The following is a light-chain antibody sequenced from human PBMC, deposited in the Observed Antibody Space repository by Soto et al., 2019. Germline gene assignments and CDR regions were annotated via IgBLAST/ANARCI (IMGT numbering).Light chain of an antibody. Sequence: DIQMTQSPSTLSASVGDRVTITCRASQSISSWLAWYQQKPGKAPKLLIYHASSLESGVPSRFSGSASGPEFTLTISSLQPDDFATYFCLQYNSYSRWTLGQRTKVEIK. CDR2: HAS. CDR3: LQYNSYSRWT. J-gene: IGKJ1*01. V-gene: IGKV1-5*01. CDR1: QSISSW.